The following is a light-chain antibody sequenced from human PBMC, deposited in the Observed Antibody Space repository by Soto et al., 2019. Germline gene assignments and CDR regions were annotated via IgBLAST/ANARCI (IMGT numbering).Light chain of an antibody. CDR2: GAS. CDR3: QQHGSSPQT. V-gene: IGKV3-20*01. CDR1: QSISSSY. J-gene: IGKJ1*01. Sequence: EIVMTQSPATLSVSPGERVTLSYRASQSISSSYLAWYQQKPGQAPRLLIFGASSRATGIPDRFSGSGSGTDFTLTISRLEPEDFAVYYCQQHGSSPQTFGQGTKVDIK.